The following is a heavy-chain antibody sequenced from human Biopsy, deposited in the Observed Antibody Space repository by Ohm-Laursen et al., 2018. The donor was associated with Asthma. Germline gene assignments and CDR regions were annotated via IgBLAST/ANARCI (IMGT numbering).Heavy chain of an antibody. J-gene: IGHJ3*02. CDR2: INAGNGNT. D-gene: IGHD3-9*01. V-gene: IGHV1-3*01. Sequence: GASVKVSCKASGYTFISYAIHWVRQAPGQGLEWMGWINAGNGNTKYSQKFQGRVTISRDTSASTAYMELSSLRSEDTAVYYCARRYFDFLTEKVNDAFAIWGQGTMVTVSS. CDR3: ARRYFDFLTEKVNDAFAI. CDR1: GYTFISYA.